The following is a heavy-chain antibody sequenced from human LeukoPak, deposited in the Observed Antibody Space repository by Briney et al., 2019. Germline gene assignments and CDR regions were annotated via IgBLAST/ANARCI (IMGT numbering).Heavy chain of an antibody. J-gene: IGHJ3*02. CDR1: GGSISSASYY. Sequence: SQTLSLTCTVSGGSISSASYYWSWIRQPAGKGLEWIGRIYTSGSTNYNPSLKSRITISVDMSKNQFSLKLSSVTAADTAVYYCAGITMVRGVPQDAFDIWGQGTMVTVSS. CDR3: AGITMVRGVPQDAFDI. D-gene: IGHD3-10*01. V-gene: IGHV4-61*02. CDR2: IYTSGST.